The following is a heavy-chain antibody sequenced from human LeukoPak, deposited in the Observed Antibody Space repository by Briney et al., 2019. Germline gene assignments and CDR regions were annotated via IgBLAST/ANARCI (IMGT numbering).Heavy chain of an antibody. CDR3: ARDQNSGYDFLPYWYFDL. J-gene: IGHJ2*01. Sequence: SETLSLTCTVSGGSISSGSYYWSWIRQPAGKGLEWIGRIYTSGSTNYHPSLKSRVTIAVDTSKNQFSLKLSSVTAADTAVYYCARDQNSGYDFLPYWYFDLWGRGTLVTVSS. CDR1: GGSISSGSYY. CDR2: IYTSGST. D-gene: IGHD5-12*01. V-gene: IGHV4-61*02.